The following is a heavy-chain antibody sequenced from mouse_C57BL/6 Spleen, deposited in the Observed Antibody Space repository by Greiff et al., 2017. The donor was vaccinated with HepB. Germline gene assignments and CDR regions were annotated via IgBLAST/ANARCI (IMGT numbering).Heavy chain of an antibody. CDR3: ARPYGSSSFAY. Sequence: VKLQESGAELARPGASVKLSCKASGYTFTSYGISWVKQRTGQGLEWIGEIYPRSGNTYYNEKFKGKATLTADKSSSTAYMELRSLTSEDSAVYFCARPYGSSSFAYWGQGTLVTVSA. D-gene: IGHD1-1*01. J-gene: IGHJ3*01. V-gene: IGHV1-81*01. CDR1: GYTFTSYG. CDR2: IYPRSGNT.